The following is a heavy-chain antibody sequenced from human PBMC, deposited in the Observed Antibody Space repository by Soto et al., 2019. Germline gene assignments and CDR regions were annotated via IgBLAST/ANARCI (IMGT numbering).Heavy chain of an antibody. CDR1: GFNFSYNA. CDR2: IDGSGGTT. V-gene: IGHV3-23*01. CDR3: AKNSGWFNT. D-gene: IGHD3-10*01. Sequence: GGSLRLSCVASGFNFSYNAMSWVRQAPGKGLEWVSTIDGSGGTTYYADSVKGRFTISRDNSINTVFLQMNSLRADDTALYFCAKNSGWFNTWGQGAQFTVSS. J-gene: IGHJ5*02.